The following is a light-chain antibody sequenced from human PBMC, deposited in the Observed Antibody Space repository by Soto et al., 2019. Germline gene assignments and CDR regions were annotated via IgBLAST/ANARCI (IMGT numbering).Light chain of an antibody. CDR3: SSYTSSSTL. V-gene: IGLV2-14*01. Sequence: SALTQPASVSGSPGQSITISCTGTSSDVGGYNYVSWYQQHPGKAPKLMIYAVTDRPSGVSSRFSGSKSGNTACLTISGLQAEDEADYYCSSYTSSSTLFGTGTKVTVL. CDR2: AVT. J-gene: IGLJ1*01. CDR1: SSDVGGYNY.